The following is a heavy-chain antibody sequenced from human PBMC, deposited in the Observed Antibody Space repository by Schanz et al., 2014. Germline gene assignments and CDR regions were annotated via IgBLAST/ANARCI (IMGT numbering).Heavy chain of an antibody. CDR1: GFTFSSYD. D-gene: IGHD6-13*01. V-gene: IGHV3-33*08. CDR3: ASSGAGYSSSWDFDY. CDR2: IRYDGRNK. Sequence: QVQLVESGGGVVQPGRSLRLSCAASGFTFSSYDIHWVRQAPGKGLEWVAVIRYDGRNKNFVESVKGRFTISRDNSNNTVYLQMNSLRAEDTAVYYCASSGAGYSSSWDFDYWGQGSLVTVSS. J-gene: IGHJ4*02.